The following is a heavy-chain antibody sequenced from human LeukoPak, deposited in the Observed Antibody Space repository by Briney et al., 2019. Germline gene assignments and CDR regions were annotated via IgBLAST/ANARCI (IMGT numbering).Heavy chain of an antibody. J-gene: IGHJ3*02. V-gene: IGHV4-59*12. CDR1: GDSIISYY. CDR3: ARDPSFDIVVVPAAIGHAFDI. Sequence: SETLSFTCTVSGDSIISYYWSWIRRPPGKGLEWIGYIYHSGSTYYNPSLKSRVTISVDRSKNQFSLKLSSVTAADTAVYYCARDPSFDIVVVPAAIGHAFDIWGQGTMVTVSS. D-gene: IGHD2-2*01. CDR2: IYHSGST.